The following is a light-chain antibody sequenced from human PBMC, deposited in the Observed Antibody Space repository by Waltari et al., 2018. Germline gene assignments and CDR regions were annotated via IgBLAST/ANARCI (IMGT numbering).Light chain of an antibody. J-gene: IGLJ2*01. Sequence: QSVLTQPPSVSGAPGQRVTISCTGSWSNIGAGSDFPWYQQLPGNAPTLLVYGVNTRPPGVPDRFFGSKFGTSASLAIPGLQPEDEADYYCQSYDTSLGVVFGGGTKLTVL. CDR3: QSYDTSLGVV. CDR1: WSNIGAGSD. V-gene: IGLV1-40*01. CDR2: GVN.